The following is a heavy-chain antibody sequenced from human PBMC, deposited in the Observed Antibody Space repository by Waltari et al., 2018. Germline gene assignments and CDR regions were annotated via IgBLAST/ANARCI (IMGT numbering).Heavy chain of an antibody. V-gene: IGHV4-61*02. J-gene: IGHJ4*02. CDR3: TRDPRD. CDR1: GGSINSGRYY. CDR2: IYTSGST. Sequence: QVQLQESGPGLVKPSQTLSLTCTVSGGSINSGRYYWSWIRQPAGKGLEWIGRIYTSGSTNYNPSLKSRVTISVDTSKNQFSLRLSSVTAADTAVYYCTRDPRDWGQGTLVTVSS.